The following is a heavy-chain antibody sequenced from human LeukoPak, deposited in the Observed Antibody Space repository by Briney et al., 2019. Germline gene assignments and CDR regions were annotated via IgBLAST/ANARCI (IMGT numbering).Heavy chain of an antibody. Sequence: SETLSLTCTVSGGSISSYYWSWIRQPPGKGLEWIGSIYYSGSTYYNPSLKSRVTISVDTSKNQFSLKLSSVTAAGTAVYYCARHLSYGYRYYYYGMDVWGQGTTVTVSS. CDR1: GGSISSYY. V-gene: IGHV4-59*05. CDR2: IYYSGST. J-gene: IGHJ6*02. CDR3: ARHLSYGYRYYYYGMDV. D-gene: IGHD5-18*01.